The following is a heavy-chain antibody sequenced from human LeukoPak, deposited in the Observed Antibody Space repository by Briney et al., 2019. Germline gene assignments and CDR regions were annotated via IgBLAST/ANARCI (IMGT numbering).Heavy chain of an antibody. CDR2: ISSSSSTI. CDR3: ARVGYFDWEGAFDI. V-gene: IGHV3-48*01. CDR1: GFTFSNAW. Sequence: PGGSLRLSCAASGFTFSNAWMSWVRQAPGKGLEWVSYISSSSSTIYYADSVKGRFTISRDNAKNSLYLQMNSLRAEDTAVYYCARVGYFDWEGAFDIWGQGTMVTVSS. J-gene: IGHJ3*02. D-gene: IGHD3-9*01.